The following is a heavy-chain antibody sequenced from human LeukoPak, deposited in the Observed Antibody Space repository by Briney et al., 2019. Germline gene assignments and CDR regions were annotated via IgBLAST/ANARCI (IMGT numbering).Heavy chain of an antibody. J-gene: IGHJ4*02. D-gene: IGHD1-26*01. Sequence: GGSLRLSCAASGFTFSSYGMHWVPQAPGKGLEWVAVISYDGSNKYYADSVKGRFTISRDNSKNTLYLQMNSLRAEDTAVYYCARVGSVESLFRLTYFDYWGQGTLVTVSS. CDR2: ISYDGSNK. CDR1: GFTFSSYG. V-gene: IGHV3-30*03. CDR3: ARVGSVESLFRLTYFDY.